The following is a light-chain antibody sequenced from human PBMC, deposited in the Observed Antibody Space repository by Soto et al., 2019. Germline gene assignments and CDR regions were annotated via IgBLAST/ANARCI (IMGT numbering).Light chain of an antibody. Sequence: QSALTQPASVSGSPGQSITISCTGTSSDIGSYDLVSWYLQHPGTAPKLIIYEVTKRPSGVSTRFSGSKSGNTASLTISGLQAVDEADYYCCSFADFTYVFGTGTKVTVL. V-gene: IGLV2-23*02. CDR1: SSDIGSYDL. CDR2: EVT. J-gene: IGLJ1*01. CDR3: CSFADFTYV.